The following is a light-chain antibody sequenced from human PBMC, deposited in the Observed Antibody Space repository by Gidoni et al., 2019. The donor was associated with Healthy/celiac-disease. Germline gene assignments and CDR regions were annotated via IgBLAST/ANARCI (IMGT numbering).Light chain of an antibody. CDR2: EVS. J-gene: IGLJ2*01. CDR3: SSYTSSSTLGVV. Sequence: QSALTQPASVSGSPGQSLTLSCTGTSSDVGGYNYVSWYHQHPGKAPKLMIYEVSNRPSGVSNRFSGSKSGNTASLTISGLQAEDEADYYCSSYTSSSTLGVVFGGGTKLT. V-gene: IGLV2-14*01. CDR1: SSDVGGYNY.